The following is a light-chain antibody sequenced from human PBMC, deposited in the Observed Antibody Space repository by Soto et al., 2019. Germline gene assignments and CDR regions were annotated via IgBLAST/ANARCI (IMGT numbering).Light chain of an antibody. J-gene: IGKJ2*01. CDR2: KAS. CDR1: QTISSW. V-gene: IGKV1-5*03. Sequence: DIQMTQSPSTLSGSVGDRVTITCRASQTISSWLAWYQQKPGKAPKLLIYKASTLKSGVPSRFSGSGSGTDFTLTISRLEPEDFAVYYCQQYGSSPPSMYTFGQGTKLEIK. CDR3: QQYGSSPPSMYT.